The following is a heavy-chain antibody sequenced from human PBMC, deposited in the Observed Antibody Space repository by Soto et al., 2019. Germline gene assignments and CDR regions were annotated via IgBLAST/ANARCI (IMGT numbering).Heavy chain of an antibody. V-gene: IGHV1-69*12. CDR3: ARAWGFPYPFDS. D-gene: IGHD7-27*01. J-gene: IGHJ4*02. CDR2: ILPSYGTA. Sequence: QVQLVQSGAEVKKPGSSVKVSCRTSGGTFNSYTFSWVRQAPGQGLEWVGGILPSYGTANYAQKFQGRVTIAADESASTVYMEVNSLISDDTAVYYCARAWGFPYPFDSWGQGTLVTVSS. CDR1: GGTFNSYT.